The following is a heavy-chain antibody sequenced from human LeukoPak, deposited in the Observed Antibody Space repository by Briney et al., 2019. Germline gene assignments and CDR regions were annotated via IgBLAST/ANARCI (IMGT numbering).Heavy chain of an antibody. CDR3: ARLGVKRSGQSYYYYGMDV. Sequence: ASETLSLTCAVYGGSFSGYYWSWIRQPPGKGLEWIGEINHSGSTNYNPSLKSRVTISVDTSKNQFSLKLSSVTAADTAVYYCARLGVKRSGQSYYYYGMDVWGQGTTVTVSS. D-gene: IGHD1-26*01. V-gene: IGHV4-34*01. J-gene: IGHJ6*02. CDR1: GGSFSGYY. CDR2: INHSGST.